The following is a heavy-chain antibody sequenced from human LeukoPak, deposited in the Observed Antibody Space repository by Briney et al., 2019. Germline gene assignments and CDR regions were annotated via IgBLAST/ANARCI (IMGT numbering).Heavy chain of an antibody. CDR2: ISYDGSNK. CDR3: AKDLGKYSSSWSPARYFDY. J-gene: IGHJ4*02. D-gene: IGHD6-13*01. CDR1: GFTFSSYG. Sequence: GGSLRLSCAASGFTFSSYGMHWVRQAPGKGLEWVAVISYDGSNKYYADSVKGRFTISRDNSKNTLYLQMNSLRAEDTAVYYCAKDLGKYSSSWSPARYFDYWGQGTLVTVSS. V-gene: IGHV3-30*18.